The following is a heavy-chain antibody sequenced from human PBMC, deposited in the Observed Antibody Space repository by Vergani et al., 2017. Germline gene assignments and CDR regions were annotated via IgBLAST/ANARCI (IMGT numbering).Heavy chain of an antibody. D-gene: IGHD5-18*01. CDR2: ISYDGSNK. Sequence: VQLVESGGGVVQPGRSLRLSCAASGFTFSSYGMHWVRQAPGKGLEWVAVISYDGSNKYYADSVKGRFTISRDNSKNTLYLQMNSLRAEDTAVYYCARDGFTAMADYWGQGTLVTVSS. V-gene: IGHV3-30*03. CDR3: ARDGFTAMADY. CDR1: GFTFSSYG. J-gene: IGHJ4*02.